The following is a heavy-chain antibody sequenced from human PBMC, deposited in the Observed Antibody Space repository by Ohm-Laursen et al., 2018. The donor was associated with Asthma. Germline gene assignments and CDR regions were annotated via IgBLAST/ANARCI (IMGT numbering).Heavy chain of an antibody. CDR1: SGSINSGGYY. Sequence: TLSLTCTVSSGSINSGGYYWGWIRQHPGKGLEWMGYIDHSGAAYYNPSLKSRVNLSVDTSKNQFSLRLSSVTAADTAVYFCAREVNIRMDNDAFDIWGQGTMVTVSS. V-gene: IGHV4-31*03. CDR2: IDHSGAA. CDR3: AREVNIRMDNDAFDI. D-gene: IGHD3-16*01. J-gene: IGHJ3*02.